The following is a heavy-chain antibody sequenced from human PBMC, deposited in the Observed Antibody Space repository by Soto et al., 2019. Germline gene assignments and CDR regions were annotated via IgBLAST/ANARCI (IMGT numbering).Heavy chain of an antibody. CDR3: ASQPYSGYDYYCYYGMDV. V-gene: IGHV3-30*03. D-gene: IGHD5-12*01. CDR2: ISYDGSNK. CDR1: GFTFSSYG. Sequence: QVQLVESGGGVVQPGRSLRLSCAASGFTFSSYGMHWVRQAPGKGLEWVAVISYDGSNKYYADSVKGRFTISRDNSKNTLYLQMNSLRAEDTAVYYCASQPYSGYDYYCYYGMDVWGQGTTVTVSS. J-gene: IGHJ6*02.